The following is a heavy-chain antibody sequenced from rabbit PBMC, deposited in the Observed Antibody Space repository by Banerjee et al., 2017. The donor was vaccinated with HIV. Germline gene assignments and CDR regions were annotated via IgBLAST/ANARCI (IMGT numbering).Heavy chain of an antibody. Sequence: QSLEESGGDLVKPGASLTLTCKASGIDFSSYVYMCWVRQAPGKGLELIACIGISDDYTWYATWAKGRVTISKSTSLDTVTLQMTSLTAADTATYFCARATMMLVINLWGPGTLVTVS. J-gene: IGHJ4*01. CDR2: IGISDDYT. V-gene: IGHV1S43*01. CDR3: ARATMMLVINL. D-gene: IGHD2-1*01. CDR1: GIDFSSYVY.